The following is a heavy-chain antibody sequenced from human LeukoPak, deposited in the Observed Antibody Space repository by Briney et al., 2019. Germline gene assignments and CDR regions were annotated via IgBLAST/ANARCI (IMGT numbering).Heavy chain of an antibody. Sequence: GGSLRLSCAASGFTFSTYEMNWVRQAPGKGLEWVAVIWYDGSNKYYADSVKGRFTISRDNSKNTLYLQMNSLRAEDTAVYYCARDRQVGATYGDYWGQGTLVTVSS. CDR1: GFTFSTYE. J-gene: IGHJ4*02. CDR2: IWYDGSNK. CDR3: ARDRQVGATYGDY. D-gene: IGHD1-26*01. V-gene: IGHV3-33*08.